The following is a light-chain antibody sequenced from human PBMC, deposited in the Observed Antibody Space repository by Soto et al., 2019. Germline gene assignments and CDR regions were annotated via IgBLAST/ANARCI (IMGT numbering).Light chain of an antibody. CDR3: CSYAGDSAWV. J-gene: IGLJ3*02. V-gene: IGLV2-23*01. CDR2: EGS. CDR1: SSDVGSYKF. Sequence: SVLTQPASVSGSPGQSITISCTGTSSDVGSYKFVSWYQQHPGKAPKLMIYEGSKRPSGVSNRFSGSKSGNTASLTISGLQAEDEADYYCCSYAGDSAWVFGGGTKVTVL.